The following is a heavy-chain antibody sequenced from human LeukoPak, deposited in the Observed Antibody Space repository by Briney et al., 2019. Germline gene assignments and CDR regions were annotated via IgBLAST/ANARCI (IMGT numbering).Heavy chain of an antibody. CDR3: AKDFLTVTAGWDY. D-gene: IGHD6-25*01. V-gene: IGHV3-23*01. Sequence: GGSLRLSCAASGFTFSIYAMSWVRQAPGRGLEWVSGISGSGGSTYYADSVKGRFTISRDNSKNTLFLQMNSLRAEDTAVYYCAKDFLTVTAGWDYWGQGTLVTVSS. J-gene: IGHJ4*02. CDR1: GFTFSIYA. CDR2: ISGSGGST.